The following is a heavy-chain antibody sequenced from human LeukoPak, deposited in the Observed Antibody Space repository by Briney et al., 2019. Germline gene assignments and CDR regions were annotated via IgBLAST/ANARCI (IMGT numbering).Heavy chain of an antibody. V-gene: IGHV3-7*03. J-gene: IGHJ4*02. CDR2: IKEDGSQK. Sequence: GGSLRLSCSASGFTFSSRWMSWVRQAPGKGLEWVANIKEDGSQKYYADSVKGRFTISRDNAKNSLYLQLNSLRAEDTAMYYCARDPGWGALDYWGQGALIIVSS. CDR3: ARDPGWGALDY. CDR1: GFTFSSRW. D-gene: IGHD3-16*01.